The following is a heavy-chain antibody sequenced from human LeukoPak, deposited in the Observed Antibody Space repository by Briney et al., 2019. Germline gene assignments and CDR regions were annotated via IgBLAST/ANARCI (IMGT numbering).Heavy chain of an antibody. V-gene: IGHV1-69*13. Sequence: SVNVSCKASGGTFSSYAISWVRQAPGQGLEWMGGIIPIFGTANYAQKFQGRVTITADESTSTAYMELSSLRSEDTAVYYCARDRDGEYYFDYWGQGTLVTVSS. J-gene: IGHJ4*02. CDR2: IIPIFGTA. CDR3: ARDRDGEYYFDY. CDR1: GGTFSSYA. D-gene: IGHD2-21*01.